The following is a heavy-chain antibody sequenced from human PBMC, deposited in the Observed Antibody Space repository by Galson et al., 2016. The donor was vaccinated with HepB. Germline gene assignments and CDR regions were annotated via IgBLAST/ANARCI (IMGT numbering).Heavy chain of an antibody. CDR1: GFIFYNFA. Sequence: SLRLSCAASGFIFYNFAMSWVRQAPGKGLEWVSIISGCGGITDYADSVQGRFSISRDNSKNTLFLQMNSLRADDTAVYYCAKTGGEYKFDYWGQGALVTVSS. CDR2: ISGCGGIT. V-gene: IGHV3-23*01. D-gene: IGHD1-1*01. CDR3: AKTGGEYKFDY. J-gene: IGHJ4*02.